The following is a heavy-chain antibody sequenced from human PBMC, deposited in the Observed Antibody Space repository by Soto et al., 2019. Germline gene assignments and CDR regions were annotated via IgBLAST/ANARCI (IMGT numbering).Heavy chain of an antibody. Sequence: GASVKVSCKASGYTFTSYYMHWVRQAPGQGLEWMGIINPSGGSTSYAQKFQGRVTMTRDTSTSTVYMELSSLRSEDTAVYYCARAPNYDYICGSYRYTENKGFDPWGQGTLVTV. D-gene: IGHD3-16*02. V-gene: IGHV1-46*03. CDR3: ARAPNYDYICGSYRYTENKGFDP. CDR2: INPSGGST. CDR1: GYTFTSYY. J-gene: IGHJ5*02.